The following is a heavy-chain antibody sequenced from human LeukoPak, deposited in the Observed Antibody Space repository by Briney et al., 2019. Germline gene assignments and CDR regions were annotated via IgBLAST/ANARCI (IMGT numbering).Heavy chain of an antibody. CDR1: GYTLTELS. Sequence: ASVKVSCKVSGYTLTELSMHWVRQAPGKGLEWMGGFDPEDSKTIYAQKFQGRVTMIEDTSTETAYMELSSLRSDDTAVYYCARNSWGVPASMFDYYYYMDVWGKGTTVTVSS. D-gene: IGHD2-2*01. J-gene: IGHJ6*03. V-gene: IGHV1-24*01. CDR3: ARNSWGVPASMFDYYYYMDV. CDR2: FDPEDSKT.